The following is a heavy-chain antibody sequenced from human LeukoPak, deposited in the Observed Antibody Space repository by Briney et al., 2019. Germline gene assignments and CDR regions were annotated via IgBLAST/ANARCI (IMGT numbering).Heavy chain of an antibody. CDR1: GYTFTGHY. CDR3: ASAHGSSTAVARY. D-gene: IGHD6-19*01. V-gene: IGHV1-2*02. Sequence: ASVKVSCKASGYTFTGHYMHWVRQAPGQGLEWMGWINPNSGGTNYAQKFQGRVTMTRDTSISTAYMELSRLRSDDTAVYYCASAHGSSTAVARYWGQGALVTVSS. J-gene: IGHJ4*02. CDR2: INPNSGGT.